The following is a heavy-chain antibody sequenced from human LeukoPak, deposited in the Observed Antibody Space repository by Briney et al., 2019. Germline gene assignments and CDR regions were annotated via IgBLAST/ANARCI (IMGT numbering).Heavy chain of an antibody. CDR1: GFTFSIYW. D-gene: IGHD3-10*02. J-gene: IGHJ6*04. V-gene: IGHV3-21*01. CDR3: AGLGITMIGGV. Sequence: GGSLRLSCAASGFTFSIYWMHWVRQAPGKGLEWVSSISSSSTYIYYADSVKGRFTISRDNAKNSLYLQMNSLRAEDTAVYYCAGLGITMIGGVWGKGTTVTISS. CDR2: ISSSSTYI.